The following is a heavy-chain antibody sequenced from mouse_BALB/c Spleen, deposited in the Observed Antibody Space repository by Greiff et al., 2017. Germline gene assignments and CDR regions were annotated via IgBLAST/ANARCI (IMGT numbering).Heavy chain of an antibody. CDR2: INPYNDGT. D-gene: IGHD1-1*01. J-gene: IGHJ4*01. V-gene: IGHV1-14*01. CDR1: GYTFTSYV. Sequence: EVQLQESGPELVKPGASVKMSCKASGYTFTSYVMHWVKQKPGQGLEWIGYINPYNDGTKYNEKFKGKATLTSDKSSSTAYMELSSLTSEDSAVYYCARIYYGSSYDYYAMDYWGQGTSVTVSS. CDR3: ARIYYGSSYDYYAMDY.